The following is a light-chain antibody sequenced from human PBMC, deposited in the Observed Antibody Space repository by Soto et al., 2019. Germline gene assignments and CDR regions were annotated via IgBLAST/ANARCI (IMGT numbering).Light chain of an antibody. CDR1: ASDIGRYNY. V-gene: IGLV2-8*01. CDR2: EVT. Sequence: QSALTQPPSASGSPGQSVTISCIGTASDIGRYNYVSWYQHHPGKAPKLIIYEVTKRPSGVPDRFSDSKSDNTASLTVSGLQADDEADYYCNSYVGSNNYVFGTGTKVTVL. CDR3: NSYVGSNNYV. J-gene: IGLJ1*01.